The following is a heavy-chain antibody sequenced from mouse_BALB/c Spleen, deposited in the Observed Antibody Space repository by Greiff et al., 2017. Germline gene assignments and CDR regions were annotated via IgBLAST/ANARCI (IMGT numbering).Heavy chain of an antibody. V-gene: IGHV1-7*01. J-gene: IGHJ3*01. CDR3: AREVTTATSCFAY. Sequence: QVQLQQSGAELAKPGASVKMSCKASGYTFTSYWMHWVKQRPGQGLEWIGYINPSTGYTEYNQKFKDKATLTADKSSSTAYMQLSSLTSEDSAVYYCAREVTTATSCFAYWGQGTLVTVSA. CDR1: GYTFTSYW. D-gene: IGHD1-2*01. CDR2: INPSTGYT.